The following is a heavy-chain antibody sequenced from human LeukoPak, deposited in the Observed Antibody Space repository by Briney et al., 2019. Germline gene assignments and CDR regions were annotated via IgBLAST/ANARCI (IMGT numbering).Heavy chain of an antibody. CDR3: ARDESSIAAVLAPYYYYYMDV. Sequence: ASVKVSCKASGYTFTSYGISWVRQAPGQGLEWMGWISAYNGNTNYAQKLQGRVTMTTDTSTSTAYMELRSLRSDDTAVYYCARDESSIAAVLAPYYYYYMDVWGKGTTVTVSS. D-gene: IGHD6-13*01. CDR1: GYTFTSYG. V-gene: IGHV1-18*01. J-gene: IGHJ6*03. CDR2: ISAYNGNT.